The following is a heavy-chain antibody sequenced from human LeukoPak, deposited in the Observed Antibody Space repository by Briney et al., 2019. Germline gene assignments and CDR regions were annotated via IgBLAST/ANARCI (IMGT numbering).Heavy chain of an antibody. J-gene: IGHJ3*02. V-gene: IGHV4-31*03. CDR1: GGSISGRTYY. D-gene: IGHD2-15*01. Sequence: SETLSLTCSASGGSISGRTYYWTWIRQHPGKGLEWIGYIYNSATTYYNPSLKSRVTISLDTSKNQFSLKLSSVTAADTAVYYCAAVNVLRTTSDAFDIWGQGTMVTVSS. CDR3: AAVNVLRTTSDAFDI. CDR2: IYNSATT.